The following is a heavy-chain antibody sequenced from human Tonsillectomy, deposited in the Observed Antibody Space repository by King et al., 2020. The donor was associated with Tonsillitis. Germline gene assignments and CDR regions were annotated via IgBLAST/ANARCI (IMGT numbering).Heavy chain of an antibody. CDR2: IIPIFGSG. J-gene: IGHJ3*02. Sequence: QLVQSGAEVKKPGSSVKVSCKASGGTFSIYAITWVRQAPGQGLEWMGGIIPIFGSGNYAQKFQGRVTITADESTRTAYMELSSLISEDTAVYYCAREIYDSSGYYSLSAFDIWGQGTMVAVSS. V-gene: IGHV1-69*01. CDR3: AREIYDSSGYYSLSAFDI. CDR1: GGTFSIYA. D-gene: IGHD3-22*01.